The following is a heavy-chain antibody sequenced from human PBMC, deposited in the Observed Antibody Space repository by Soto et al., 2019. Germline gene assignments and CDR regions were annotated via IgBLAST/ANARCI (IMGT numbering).Heavy chain of an antibody. V-gene: IGHV3-9*01. J-gene: IGHJ4*02. D-gene: IGHD6-6*01. CDR2: ISWNSGSI. Sequence: EVQLVESGGGLVQPGRSLRLSCAASGFTFDDYAMHWVRQAPGKGLEWVSGISWNSGSIGYADSVKGRFTISRDNAKNALYLQINSLRAEDTALYYCASLETIAARRVDYWGQGTLVTVSS. CDR1: GFTFDDYA. CDR3: ASLETIAARRVDY.